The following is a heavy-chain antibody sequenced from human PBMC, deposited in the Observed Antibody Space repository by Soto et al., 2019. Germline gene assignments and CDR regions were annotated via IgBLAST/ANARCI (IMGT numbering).Heavy chain of an antibody. CDR1: GYTFTSYG. CDR3: ARDAVWSYDSSGYYYYSGMHV. CDR2: ISAYNGNT. D-gene: IGHD3-22*01. V-gene: IGHV1-18*04. J-gene: IGHJ6*02. Sequence: ASVKVSCKASGYTFTSYGISGVRQAPGQGLEWMGWISAYNGNTNYAQKLQGRVTMTTDTSTSTAYMELRSLRSDDTAVYYCARDAVWSYDSSGYYYYSGMHVLGQGTTVTAP.